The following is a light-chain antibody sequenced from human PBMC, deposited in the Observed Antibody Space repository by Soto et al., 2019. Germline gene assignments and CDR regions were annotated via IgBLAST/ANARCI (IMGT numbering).Light chain of an antibody. CDR2: SNN. V-gene: IGLV1-44*01. CDR1: SSNIGSNT. Sequence: QSALTQPPSASGTPGQRVSISCSGSSSNIGSNTVNWYQQLPGTAPKLVIYSNNQRPSGVPDRFSGSKSGTSASLAISGLQSEDEADYYCAAWDDSLNGYYVFGTGTKATVL. CDR3: AAWDDSLNGYYV. J-gene: IGLJ1*01.